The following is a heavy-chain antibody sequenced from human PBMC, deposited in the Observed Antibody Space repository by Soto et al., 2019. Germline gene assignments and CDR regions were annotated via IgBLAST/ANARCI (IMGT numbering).Heavy chain of an antibody. J-gene: IGHJ3*02. CDR3: TTASGGNWNDAFDI. CDR1: GFTFSNAW. CDR2: IKSKTDGGTT. Sequence: GGSLRLSCAASGFTFSNAWMSWVRQAPGKGLEWVGRIKSKTDGGTTDYAAPVKGRFTISRDDSKNTLYLQMNSLKTEDTAVYYVTTASGGNWNDAFDIWGQGTRVTV. V-gene: IGHV3-15*01. D-gene: IGHD1-1*01.